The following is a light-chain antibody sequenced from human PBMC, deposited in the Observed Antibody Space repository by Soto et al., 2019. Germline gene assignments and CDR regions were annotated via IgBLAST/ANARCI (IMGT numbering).Light chain of an antibody. Sequence: DIQLPQSPSFLSASLGDRVTITCRASHGISSYLAWYQQKPGKAPKLLISAASTLQSGVPSRFSGSGSGTEFTLTISSLQPEDFATYYCQQLNNYPRTFGQGTKVDI. CDR3: QQLNNYPRT. V-gene: IGKV1-9*01. CDR1: HGISSY. CDR2: AAS. J-gene: IGKJ1*01.